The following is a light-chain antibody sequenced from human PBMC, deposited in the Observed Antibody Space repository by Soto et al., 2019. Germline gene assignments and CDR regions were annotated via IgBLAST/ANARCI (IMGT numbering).Light chain of an antibody. CDR2: AAS. CDR1: QSISSSY. Sequence: EIVLTQSPGTLSLSPGERATLSCRASQSISSSYLAWYQQKPGQAPRLLIYAASSRATGIPDRFSGSGSGIDFTLPISRLEPEDFAVYYCQQYGSSSYTFGQGTQLEIK. V-gene: IGKV3-20*01. CDR3: QQYGSSSYT. J-gene: IGKJ2*01.